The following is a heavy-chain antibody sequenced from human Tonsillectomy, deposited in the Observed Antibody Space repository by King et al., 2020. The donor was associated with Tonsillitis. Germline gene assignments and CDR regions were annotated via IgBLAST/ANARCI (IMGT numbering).Heavy chain of an antibody. CDR1: GGSINGHS. CDR3: ARGSEEGPTRFAP. V-gene: IGHV4-30-4*07. J-gene: IGHJ5*02. D-gene: IGHD1-14*01. Sequence: QLQESGPGLVKPSQTLSLTCVVSGGSINGHSWTWIRQSPGRGLEWIGYIYYIGSTYYNPSHKSRVTISLDTSKNQFSLKMNSVTAADTAVYYCARGSEEGPTRFAPWGQGILVTVSS. CDR2: IYYIGST.